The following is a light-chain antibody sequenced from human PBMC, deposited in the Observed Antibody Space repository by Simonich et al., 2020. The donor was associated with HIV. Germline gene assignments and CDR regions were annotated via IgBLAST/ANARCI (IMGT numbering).Light chain of an antibody. CDR2: AAS. CDR3: QQYNDWPRT. J-gene: IGKJ1*01. Sequence: EIVLTQSPAPLSVSPGERATLSCRASQTVSSNLAWYQQKPGQAPRLLVYAASTRATGIPARFSGSGSGTELTLTISSLQSEDFAVYYCQQYNDWPRTFGQGTKVEIK. CDR1: QTVSSN. V-gene: IGKV3-15*01.